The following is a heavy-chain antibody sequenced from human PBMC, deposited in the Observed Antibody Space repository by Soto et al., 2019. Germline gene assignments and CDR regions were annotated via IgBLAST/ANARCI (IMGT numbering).Heavy chain of an antibody. J-gene: IGHJ4*02. D-gene: IGHD1-26*01. Sequence: QVQLVESGGGVVQPGRSLRLSCAASGFTFSSYGMHWVRLAPGKGLEWVAVISYDGSNKYYADSVKGRFTISRDNSKNTLYLQMNSLRAEDTTVYYCARGAVGAYFDYWGQVTLVTVSS. CDR1: GFTFSSYG. V-gene: IGHV3-30*19. CDR3: ARGAVGAYFDY. CDR2: ISYDGSNK.